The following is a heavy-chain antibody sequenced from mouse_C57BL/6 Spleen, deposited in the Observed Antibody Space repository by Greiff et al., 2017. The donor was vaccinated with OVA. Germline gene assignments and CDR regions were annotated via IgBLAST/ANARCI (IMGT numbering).Heavy chain of an antibody. CDR1: GYSITSGYY. CDR3: ARDYYGSRRSDWYFDV. CDR2: ISYDGSN. D-gene: IGHD1-1*01. V-gene: IGHV3-6*01. Sequence: ESGPGLVKPSQSLSLTCSVTGYSITSGYYWNWIRQFPGNKLEWMGYISYDGSNNYNPSLKNRISITRDTSKNQFFLKLNSVTTEDTATYYCARDYYGSRRSDWYFDVWGTGTTVTVSS. J-gene: IGHJ1*03.